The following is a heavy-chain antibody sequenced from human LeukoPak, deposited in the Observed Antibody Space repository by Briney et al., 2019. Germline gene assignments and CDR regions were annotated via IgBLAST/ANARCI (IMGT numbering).Heavy chain of an antibody. V-gene: IGHV1-2*02. J-gene: IGHJ4*02. D-gene: IGHD2-2*01. CDR2: INPNSGGT. CDR3: ARVEDYCSITSCYLYHFDY. CDR1: GYTFTGYY. Sequence: GASVKVSCKASGYTFTGYYMHWVRQAPGQGLEWMGWINPNSGGTNYKQKFQGRVTMTRDTSISTAYMELSRLRSDDTAVYYCARVEDYCSITSCYLYHFDYWGQGTLVTVSS.